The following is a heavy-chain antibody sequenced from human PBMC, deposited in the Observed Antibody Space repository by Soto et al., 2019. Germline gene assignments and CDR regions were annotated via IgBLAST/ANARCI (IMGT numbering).Heavy chain of an antibody. Sequence: SVKVSCKASGGTFSSYAISWVRQAPGQGLEWMGGIIPIFGTANYAQKFQGRVTITADESTSTAYMELSSLRSEDTAVYYRAREGYYYDSSGPFDYWGQGTLVTVSS. CDR3: AREGYYYDSSGPFDY. J-gene: IGHJ4*02. D-gene: IGHD3-22*01. CDR1: GGTFSSYA. CDR2: IIPIFGTA. V-gene: IGHV1-69*13.